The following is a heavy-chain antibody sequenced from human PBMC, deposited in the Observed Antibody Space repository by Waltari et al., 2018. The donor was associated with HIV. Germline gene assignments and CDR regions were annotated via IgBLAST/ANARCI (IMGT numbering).Heavy chain of an antibody. J-gene: IGHJ4*02. CDR2: IGGSGGST. D-gene: IGHD4-17*01. CDR1: GFTFSSYA. CDR3: ANIPDYVLGYFVY. V-gene: IGHV3-23*01. Sequence: EVQLLESGGGLVQPGGSLRLSCAASGFTFSSYAMSWVRQAPGKGLWWVSAIGGSGGSTYCADSVKCRFTISRDNSKNTLYLQMNSLRAEDTAVYYYANIPDYVLGYFVYWSQGTLVTVSS.